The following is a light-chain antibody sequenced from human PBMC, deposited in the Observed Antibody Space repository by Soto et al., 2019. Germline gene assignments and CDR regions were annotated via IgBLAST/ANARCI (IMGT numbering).Light chain of an antibody. CDR1: QGISRY. CDR2: AAS. J-gene: IGKJ1*01. Sequence: DVQLTQSPSFLSASVGERVTITCRASQGISRYLAWYQQKPGKAPKLLIYAASTLQSGVPSRSGGSGSGTEFTLTISSVQPEDVATYYCQQLNSYPRTFGQGTKVEIK. CDR3: QQLNSYPRT. V-gene: IGKV1-9*01.